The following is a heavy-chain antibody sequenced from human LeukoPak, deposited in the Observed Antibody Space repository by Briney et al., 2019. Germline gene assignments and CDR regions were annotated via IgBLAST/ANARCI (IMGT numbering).Heavy chain of an antibody. J-gene: IGHJ5*02. CDR2: ISYSCDTK. Sequence: GGSRRLSWAAAGFTFSSYSMNWVRQAPGNLLEWVSYISYSCDTKNYGDSVKGRFTISRDNAKNSLSMPMNSLRAEDTAIYSCARIMGATRESWLDPWGQGTLVTVSS. CDR3: ARIMGATRESWLDP. D-gene: IGHD1-26*01. CDR1: GFTFSSYS. V-gene: IGHV3-48*01.